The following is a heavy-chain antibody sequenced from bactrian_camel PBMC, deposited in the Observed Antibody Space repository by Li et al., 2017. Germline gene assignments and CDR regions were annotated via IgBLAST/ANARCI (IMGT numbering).Heavy chain of an antibody. V-gene: IGHV3S1*01. CDR1: GFTFSSYW. J-gene: IGHJ4*01. Sequence: QLVESGGGLVQPGGSLRLSCLASGFTFSSYWMYWVRQAPGKGLEWVSGIISGGSITSYAVSVKGRITISRDNGKSTLYLQMNSLKSDDAAPYYCARWNQLKDWGQGTQVTVS. CDR3: ARWNQLKD. D-gene: IGHD1*01. CDR2: IISGGSIT.